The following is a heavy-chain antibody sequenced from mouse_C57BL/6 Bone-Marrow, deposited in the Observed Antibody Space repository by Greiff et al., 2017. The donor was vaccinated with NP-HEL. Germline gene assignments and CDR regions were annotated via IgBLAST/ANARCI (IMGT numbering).Heavy chain of an antibody. CDR3: ARWNGSSSFAY. D-gene: IGHD1-1*01. V-gene: IGHV1-18*01. CDR2: INPNNGGT. Sequence: EVQLQQSGPELVKPGASVKIPCKASGYTFTDYNMDWVKQSHGKSLEWIGDINPNNGGTIYNQKFKGKATLTVDKSSSTAYMELRSLTSEDTAVYYCARWNGSSSFAYWGQGALVTVSA. J-gene: IGHJ3*01. CDR1: GYTFTDYN.